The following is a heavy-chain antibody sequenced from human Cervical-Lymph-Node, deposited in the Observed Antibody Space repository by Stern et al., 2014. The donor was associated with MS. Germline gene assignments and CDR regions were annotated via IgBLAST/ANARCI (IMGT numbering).Heavy chain of an antibody. CDR3: VHTYYYDDSDRFIGCYYFGF. CDR2: IYWDGDK. Sequence: QITLKASGPTRVKPTETLTLTCTFSGFSLSSDRVGVGWIRQPPGKALEWLALIYWDGDKHYSPSLKNRLTISKDTSKDQVVLTMTNMDPVDTATFYCVHTYYYDDSDRFIGCYYFGFWGQGTLVTVSS. D-gene: IGHD3-22*01. CDR1: GFSLSSDRVG. V-gene: IGHV2-5*02. J-gene: IGHJ4*02.